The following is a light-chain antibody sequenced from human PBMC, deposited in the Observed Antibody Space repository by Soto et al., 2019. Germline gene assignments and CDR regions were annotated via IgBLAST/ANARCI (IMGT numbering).Light chain of an antibody. Sequence: DIQMTQSPSTLSASVGDRVTITCRASQSISSWLAWYQQKPGKAPKLLIYKASSLESGVPSRFSGSGSGTQFSLTISSLQPDDFATYYCQQYNSYPYTFGQGTKLEIK. CDR2: KAS. CDR1: QSISSW. V-gene: IGKV1-5*03. J-gene: IGKJ2*01. CDR3: QQYNSYPYT.